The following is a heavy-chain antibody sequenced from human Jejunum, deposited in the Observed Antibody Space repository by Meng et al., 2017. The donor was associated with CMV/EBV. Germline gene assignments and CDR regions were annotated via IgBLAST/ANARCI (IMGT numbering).Heavy chain of an antibody. CDR3: AKRITSARGTKLSSMDV. V-gene: IGHV3-23*03. D-gene: IGHD3-10*01. CDR2: IYAGFST. J-gene: IGHJ6*02. Sequence: FSFSPYAMSWVRQAPGKGMEWVSDIYAGFSTYYADAMKGRFTISRDNSKNTLYLQMDSLRAADTAVYYCAKRITSARGTKLSSMDVWGQGTTVTVSS. CDR1: FSFSPYA.